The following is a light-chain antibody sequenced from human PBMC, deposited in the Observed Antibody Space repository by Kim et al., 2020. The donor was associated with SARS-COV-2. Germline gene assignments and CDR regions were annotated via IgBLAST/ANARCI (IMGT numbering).Light chain of an antibody. Sequence: ASEGDTVTVTCRARQGVSNSLAWYQHKPGKAPKLVVYGASRLQSGVPSRFSGSGSGTDYTLTISSLQPEDLGTFYCQQSYGFPWTFGQGTKVEIK. CDR1: QGVSNS. J-gene: IGKJ1*01. CDR2: GAS. V-gene: IGKV1-NL1*01. CDR3: QQSYGFPWT.